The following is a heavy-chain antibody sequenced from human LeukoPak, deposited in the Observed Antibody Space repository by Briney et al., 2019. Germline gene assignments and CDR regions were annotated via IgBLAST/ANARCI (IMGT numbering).Heavy chain of an antibody. CDR3: ARGGGIYCGGDCYSRGDAFDI. D-gene: IGHD2-21*02. CDR2: IYYSGST. V-gene: IGHV4-61*01. CDR1: GGSVSSGSYY. J-gene: IGHJ3*02. Sequence: SETLSLTCTVSGGSVSSGSYYWSWIRQPPGKGLEWIGYIYYSGSTNYNPSLKSRVTISVDTSMNQFSLKLSSVTAADTAVYYCARGGGIYCGGDCYSRGDAFDIWGQGTMVTVSS.